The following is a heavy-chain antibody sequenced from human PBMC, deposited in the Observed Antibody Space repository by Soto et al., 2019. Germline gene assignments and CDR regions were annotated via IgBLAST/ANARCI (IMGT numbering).Heavy chain of an antibody. CDR2: IKEDGSEK. CDR3: ARDVTRRKAAALYCYGMDV. J-gene: IGHJ6*02. Sequence: GGSLRLSCVASGFTSSSYWMSWVRQSPGKGLEWVANIKEDGSEKYYVDSVKGRFTISRDDAKNSLYLQMNSLRAEDTAVYYCARDVTRRKAAALYCYGMDVWGQGTTVTVSS. CDR1: GFTSSSYW. D-gene: IGHD6-13*01. V-gene: IGHV3-7*01.